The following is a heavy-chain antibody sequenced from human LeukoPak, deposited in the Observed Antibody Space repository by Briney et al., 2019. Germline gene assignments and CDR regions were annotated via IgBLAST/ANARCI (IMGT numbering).Heavy chain of an antibody. CDR2: IYTSGST. D-gene: IGHD1-7*01. CDR1: GGSISSYY. J-gene: IGHJ6*02. Sequence: SETLSLTCTVSGGSISSYYWSWIRQPAGKGLEWIGRIYTSGSTNYNPSLKSRVTMSVDTSKNQFSLKLSSVTAADTAVYYCEGDFPELRNYYYYGMDVWGQGTTVTVSS. CDR3: EGDFPELRNYYYYGMDV. V-gene: IGHV4-4*07.